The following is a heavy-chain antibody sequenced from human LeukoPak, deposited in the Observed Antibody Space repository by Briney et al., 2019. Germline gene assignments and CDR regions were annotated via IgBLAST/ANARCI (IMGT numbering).Heavy chain of an antibody. D-gene: IGHD4-11*01. Sequence: GGSLRLSCAGSGFTFSNSWMGWVRQAPGKGLEWVANVQHIGGETYYVDSVKGRFTISRDDAKNSVYLQMNSLGADDTAVYYCATYSILNAREFRYWGQGTLVTVSS. CDR3: ATYSILNAREFRY. V-gene: IGHV3-7*01. J-gene: IGHJ1*01. CDR1: GFTFSNSW. CDR2: VQHIGGET.